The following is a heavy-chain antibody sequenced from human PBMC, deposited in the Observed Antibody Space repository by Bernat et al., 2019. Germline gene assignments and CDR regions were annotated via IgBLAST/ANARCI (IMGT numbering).Heavy chain of an antibody. CDR3: ARDFLGTRMLPGASDI. J-gene: IGHJ3*02. CDR2: IWSGGSNK. CDR1: GFSFSGYG. V-gene: IGHV3-33*01. D-gene: IGHD1-1*01. Sequence: QVQLVESGGGVVQPGRSLTLSCAASGFSFSGYGMHWVRQAPGKGLEWVAVIWSGGSNKYYADFVKGRFTISIDNSQNTLLLQMNSLRAEDTAVYFCARDFLGTRMLPGASDIWGQGTMVTVSS.